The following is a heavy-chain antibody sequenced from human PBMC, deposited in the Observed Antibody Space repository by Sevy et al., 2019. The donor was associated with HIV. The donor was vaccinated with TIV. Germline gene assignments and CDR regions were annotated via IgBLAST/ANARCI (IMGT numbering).Heavy chain of an antibody. CDR3: ARGIYPEAFYYYYGMDV. J-gene: IGHJ6*02. CDR2: IYYSGST. D-gene: IGHD5-12*01. Sequence: SETLSLTCTVSGGSISSGDYNWSWIRQPRGKGLEWIGYIYYSGSTYYNPSLKSRVTISVDTSKNQFSLKLSSVTAADTAVYYCARGIYPEAFYYYYGMDVWGQGTTVTVSS. CDR1: GGSISSGDYN. V-gene: IGHV4-30-4*01.